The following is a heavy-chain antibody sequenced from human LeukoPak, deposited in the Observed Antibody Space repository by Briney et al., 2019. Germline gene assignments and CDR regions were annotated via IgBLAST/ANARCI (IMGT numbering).Heavy chain of an antibody. J-gene: IGHJ1*01. CDR3: ARGIITGTTLGGKH. Sequence: GGSLRLSCAASGFTSSSYSMNWVRQAPGKGLEWVSSISSSSSYIYYADSVKGRFTISRDNAKNSLYLQMNSLRAEDTAVYYCARGIITGTTLGGKHGGQGTLVTVSS. CDR2: ISSSSSYI. D-gene: IGHD1-20*01. V-gene: IGHV3-21*01. CDR1: GFTSSSYS.